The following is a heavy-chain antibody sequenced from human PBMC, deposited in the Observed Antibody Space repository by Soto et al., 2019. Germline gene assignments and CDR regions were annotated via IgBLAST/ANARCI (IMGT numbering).Heavy chain of an antibody. CDR1: GFSFENFG. CDR2: FSGSVFQK. CDR3: AKSQGVELVPLAAVAWFDP. Sequence: QLGGSLRLSCAASGFSFENFGLSCVRQSPAKGFALFPSFSGSVFQKYYAVSVKARFTISRDNYKSTVYLELNNLSPEDTAVYHCAKSQGVELVPLAAVAWFDPWGKG. D-gene: IGHD1-26*01. V-gene: IGHV3-23*01. J-gene: IGHJ5*02.